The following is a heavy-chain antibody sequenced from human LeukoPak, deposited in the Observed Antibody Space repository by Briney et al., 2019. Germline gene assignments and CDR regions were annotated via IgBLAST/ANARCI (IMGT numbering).Heavy chain of an antibody. CDR2: IYYSGST. D-gene: IGHD3-22*01. CDR3: ARDKLSTHYYDSSGHNWFDP. V-gene: IGHV4-31*03. J-gene: IGHJ5*02. Sequence: SQTLSLTCTVSGGSISSGGYYWSWIRQHPGKGLEWIGYIYYSGSTYYNPSLKSRVTISVDTSKNQFSLKLSSVTAADTAVYYCARDKLSTHYYDSSGHNWFDPWGQGTLVTVSS. CDR1: GGSISSGGYY.